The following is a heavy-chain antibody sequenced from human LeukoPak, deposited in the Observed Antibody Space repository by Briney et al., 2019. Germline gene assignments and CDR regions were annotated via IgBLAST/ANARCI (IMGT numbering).Heavy chain of an antibody. Sequence: GGSLRLSCVASGFTLSNNAMAWVRQAPGKGLEWVSALGGSDDRTDYADSVQGRFTISRDNSKNTLYLQMNSLRAEDTAVYYCAKDILRWAFDVWGQGTMVTAS. J-gene: IGHJ3*01. CDR3: AKDILRWAFDV. D-gene: IGHD4-23*01. CDR2: LGGSDDRT. CDR1: GFTLSNNA. V-gene: IGHV3-23*01.